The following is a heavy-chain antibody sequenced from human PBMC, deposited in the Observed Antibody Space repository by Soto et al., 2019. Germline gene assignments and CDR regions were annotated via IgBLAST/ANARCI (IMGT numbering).Heavy chain of an antibody. Sequence: SETLSLTXAVSGGSISSSNWWSWVRQPPGKGLEWIGEIYHSGSTNYNPSLKSRVTISVDKSKNQFSLKLSSVTAADTAVYYCARVGMVVTAIMPDYWGQGTLVTVS. CDR2: IYHSGST. J-gene: IGHJ4*02. V-gene: IGHV4-4*02. CDR3: ARVGMVVTAIMPDY. D-gene: IGHD2-21*02. CDR1: GGSISSSNW.